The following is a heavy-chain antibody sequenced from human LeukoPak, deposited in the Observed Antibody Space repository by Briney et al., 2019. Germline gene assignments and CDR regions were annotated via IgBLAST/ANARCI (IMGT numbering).Heavy chain of an antibody. CDR1: GGTFSSYA. D-gene: IGHD3-16*02. V-gene: IGHV1-8*02. CDR2: MNPNSGNT. CDR3: ARTYDYVWGSYRRNGEYYYYYMDV. Sequence: ASVKVSCKASGGTFSSYAISWVRQATGQGLEWMGWMNPNSGNTGYAQKFQGRVTMTRNTSISTAYMELSSLRSEDTAVYYCARTYDYVWGSYRRNGEYYYYYMDVWGKGTTVTISS. J-gene: IGHJ6*03.